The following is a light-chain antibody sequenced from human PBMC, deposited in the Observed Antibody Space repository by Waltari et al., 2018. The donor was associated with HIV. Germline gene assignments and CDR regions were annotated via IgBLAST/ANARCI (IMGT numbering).Light chain of an antibody. Sequence: DIQMTQSPSSLSASEGERVTITCRASQSISSYLYWYQQKPGKAPKLLIYAASSLQSGVPSRFSGSGSGTDFTLTISSLQPEDFATYYCQQSYSTPRTFGQGTKVEIK. CDR2: AAS. CDR1: QSISSY. V-gene: IGKV1-39*01. CDR3: QQSYSTPRT. J-gene: IGKJ1*01.